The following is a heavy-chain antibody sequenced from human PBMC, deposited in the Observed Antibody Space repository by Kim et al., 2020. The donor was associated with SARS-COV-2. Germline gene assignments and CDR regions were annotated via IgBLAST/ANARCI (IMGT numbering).Heavy chain of an antibody. CDR3: AKREFRFDY. CDR2: GRI. J-gene: IGHJ4*02. D-gene: IGHD3-10*01. V-gene: IGHV3-23*01. Sequence: GRIDYADSVKGRFTISRDNSKNTLYLQMNSLRVEDTALYYCAKREFRFDYWGQGTLVTVSS.